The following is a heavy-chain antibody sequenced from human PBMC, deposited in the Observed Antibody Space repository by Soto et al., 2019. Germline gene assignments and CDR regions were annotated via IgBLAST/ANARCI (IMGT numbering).Heavy chain of an antibody. V-gene: IGHV3-23*01. CDR3: AKDPYDSSGYYPFDY. Sequence: WGSLRLSCAASGFTFSSYAMSWVRQAPGKGLEWVSAISGSGGSTYYADSVKGRFTISRDNSKNTLYLQMNSLRAEDTAVYYCAKDPYDSSGYYPFDYWGQGTLVTVSS. J-gene: IGHJ4*02. CDR1: GFTFSSYA. D-gene: IGHD3-22*01. CDR2: ISGSGGST.